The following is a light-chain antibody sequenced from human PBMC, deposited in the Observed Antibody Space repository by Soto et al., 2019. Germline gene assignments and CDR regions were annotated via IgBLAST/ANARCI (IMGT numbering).Light chain of an antibody. CDR3: SSYTSSSTPFL. CDR1: SSDVGGYNY. CDR2: DVS. Sequence: QSALTQPASVSGSPGQSITMSCTGTSSDVGGYNYVSWYQQHPGKAPKLMIYDVSNRPSGVSNRFSGSKSGNTASLTISGLQAEDEAYYYCSSYTSSSTPFLFGTGTKVTVL. V-gene: IGLV2-14*01. J-gene: IGLJ1*01.